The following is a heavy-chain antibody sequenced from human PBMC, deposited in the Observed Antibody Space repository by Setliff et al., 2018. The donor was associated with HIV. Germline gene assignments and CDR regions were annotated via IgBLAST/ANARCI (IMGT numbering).Heavy chain of an antibody. D-gene: IGHD5-12*01. Sequence: ASETLSLTCSVSGGSVSSTSNYWGWIRQPPGKGLEWIGSIYYSGSTYYNQSLKSRVTISVDTSKNQFSLKLSSVTAADTAVYYCARVQVGGYNFYFDYWGQGTLVTVSS. V-gene: IGHV4-39*01. CDR3: ARVQVGGYNFYFDY. CDR1: GGSVSSTSNY. CDR2: IYYSGST. J-gene: IGHJ4*02.